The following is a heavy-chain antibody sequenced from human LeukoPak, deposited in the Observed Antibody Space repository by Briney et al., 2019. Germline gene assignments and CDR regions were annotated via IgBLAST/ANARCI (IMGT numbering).Heavy chain of an antibody. Sequence: VGSLRLSCAASGFTFSSYSMNWVRQAPGKGLEWVSSISSSSSYIYYADSVKGRFTISRDNAKNSLYLQMNSLRAEDTAVYYCARDSRALIDYWGQGTLVTVSS. V-gene: IGHV3-21*01. J-gene: IGHJ4*02. D-gene: IGHD2-2*01. CDR2: ISSSSSYI. CDR3: ARDSRALIDY. CDR1: GFTFSSYS.